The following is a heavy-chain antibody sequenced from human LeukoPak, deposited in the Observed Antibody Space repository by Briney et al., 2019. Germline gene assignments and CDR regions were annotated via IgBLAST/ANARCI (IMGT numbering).Heavy chain of an antibody. CDR3: ARNFYDTKKPWD. Sequence: SETLSLTCTVSGYSISSGYYWGWIRQPPGKGLEWIGSIYHSGSTYYNPSLKSRVTMSVDTSQNQFSLKLSSVTAADTAVYFCARNFYDTKKPWDWGQGTLVTVSS. V-gene: IGHV4-38-2*02. J-gene: IGHJ4*02. D-gene: IGHD3-22*01. CDR2: IYHSGST. CDR1: GYSISSGYY.